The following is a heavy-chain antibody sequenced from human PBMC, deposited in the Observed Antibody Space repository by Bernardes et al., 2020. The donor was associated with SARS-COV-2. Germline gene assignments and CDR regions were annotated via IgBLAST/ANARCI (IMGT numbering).Heavy chain of an antibody. J-gene: IGHJ5*02. V-gene: IGHV3-11*01. CDR3: VGLVPAANRYNWFDP. CDR2: ISSSGSTI. Sequence: GGSLRLSCAASGFTFSDYYMSWIRQAPGKGLEWVSYISSSGSTIYYADSVKGRFTISRDNAKNSLYLQMNSLRAEDTAVYYCVGLVPAANRYNWFDPWGQGTLVTVSS. CDR1: GFTFSDYY. D-gene: IGHD2-2*01.